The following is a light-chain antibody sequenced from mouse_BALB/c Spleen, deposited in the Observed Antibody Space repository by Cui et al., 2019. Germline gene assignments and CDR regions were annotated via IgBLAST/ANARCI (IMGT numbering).Light chain of an antibody. J-gene: IGKJ5*01. V-gene: IGKV4-68*01. CDR3: QQWSSNPIT. CDR1: SSVSY. Sequence: QTVLTQSPALMSASPGEKVTMTCSASSSVSYMYWYQQKPRSSPKPWIYLTSNLASGVPARFSGSGSGTSYSLTISSMEAEDAATYYCQQWSSNPITFGAGTKLELK. CDR2: LTS.